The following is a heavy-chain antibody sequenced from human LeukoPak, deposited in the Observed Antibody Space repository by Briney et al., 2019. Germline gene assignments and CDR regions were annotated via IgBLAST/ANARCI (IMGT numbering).Heavy chain of an antibody. CDR1: GFTITNNW. D-gene: IGHD3-10*01. J-gene: IGHJ4*02. CDR2: IKMDERSA. CDR3: ATVFKGSSLQDY. Sequence: GGSLRLSCTVSGFTITNNWMYWVRQAPGRGLGGVSRIKMDERSAVYADSVKGRFIISRDNAKNTVYLQMNSLRADDTAVYYCATVFKGSSLQDYWGQGTLVTVSS. V-gene: IGHV3-74*03.